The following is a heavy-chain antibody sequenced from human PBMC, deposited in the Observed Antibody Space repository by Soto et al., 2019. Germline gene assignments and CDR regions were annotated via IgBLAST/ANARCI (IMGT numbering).Heavy chain of an antibody. Sequence: AASGFTFSSYSMNWVRQAPGKGTEWVSYISSSSSTIYYADSLKGRFTISRDNAKNSLYLQMNSLRAEDTAVYYCARDLNYGLFDYWGQGTLVTVSS. V-gene: IGHV3-48*01. CDR2: ISSSSSTI. CDR3: ARDLNYGLFDY. D-gene: IGHD4-17*01. CDR1: GFTFSSYS. J-gene: IGHJ4*02.